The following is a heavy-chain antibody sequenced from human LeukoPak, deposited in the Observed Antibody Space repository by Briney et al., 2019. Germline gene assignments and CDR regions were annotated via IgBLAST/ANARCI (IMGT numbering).Heavy chain of an antibody. Sequence: GGSLRLSCAASGFTFSSYSMNWVRQAPGKGLEWVSSISGSSSYIYYADSVKGRFTISRDNAKNSLYLQMNSLRAEDTAVYYCARTYGSGSYPYYYYYYMDVWGKGTTVTISS. CDR3: ARTYGSGSYPYYYYYYMDV. CDR2: ISGSSSYI. D-gene: IGHD3-10*01. CDR1: GFTFSSYS. J-gene: IGHJ6*03. V-gene: IGHV3-21*01.